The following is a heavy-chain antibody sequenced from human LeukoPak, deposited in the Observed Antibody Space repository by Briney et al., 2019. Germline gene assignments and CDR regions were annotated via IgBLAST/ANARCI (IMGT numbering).Heavy chain of an antibody. CDR1: GFTFSTYW. D-gene: IGHD2-21*01. Sequence: GGSLRLSCAASGFTFSTYWMTWVRQAPAKGLEYVANINQGGSEKYYVDSVKGRFTISRDNAKNSLYLQMNSLTAEDTAVYYCARDRTCCGGDCFWGQGTLVTVSS. J-gene: IGHJ4*02. V-gene: IGHV3-7*01. CDR2: INQGGSEK. CDR3: ARDRTCCGGDCF.